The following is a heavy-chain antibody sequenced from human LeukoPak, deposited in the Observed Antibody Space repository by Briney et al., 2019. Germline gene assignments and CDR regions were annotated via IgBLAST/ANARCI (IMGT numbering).Heavy chain of an antibody. CDR1: GYTFTGYY. V-gene: IGHV1-2*06. J-gene: IGHJ5*02. CDR3: ARAYCTNGVCYTYH. CDR2: INPNSGGT. D-gene: IGHD2-8*01. Sequence: ASVKVSCKXSGYTFTGYYMHWVRQAPGQGLEWMGRINPNSGGTNYAQKFQGRVTMTRDTSISTAYMELSRLRSDDTAVYYCARAYCTNGVCYTYHWGQGTLVTVSS.